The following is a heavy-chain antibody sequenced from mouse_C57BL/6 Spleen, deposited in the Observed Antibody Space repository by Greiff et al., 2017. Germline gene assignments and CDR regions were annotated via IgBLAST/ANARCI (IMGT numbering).Heavy chain of an antibody. V-gene: IGHV1-81*01. D-gene: IGHD1-1*01. J-gene: IGHJ1*03. CDR3: ARSVDDFGSGYGYYGG. CDR2: IYPRSGNT. CDR1: GYTFTSYG. Sequence: VQLVESGAELARPGASVKLSCKASGYTFTSYGISWVKQRTGQGLEWIGEIYPRSGNTYYNEKFKGKATLTADKSSSTAYMELRSLTSEDSAVYVCARSVDDFGSGYGYYGGRGTGATVS.